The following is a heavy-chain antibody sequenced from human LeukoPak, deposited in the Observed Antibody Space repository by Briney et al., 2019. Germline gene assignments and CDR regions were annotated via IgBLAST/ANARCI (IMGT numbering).Heavy chain of an antibody. CDR2: INQDGSEK. J-gene: IGHJ4*02. Sequence: TGGSLRLSCAASGFTYSTYCMSWVRQAPGKGLEWVANINQDGSEKSYVDSVKGRFTVSRDNAQHSLYLQMSSLRAEDTAVYYCARGRFHYDSSGYSPFYYWGQGTQVTVSS. D-gene: IGHD3-22*01. CDR1: GFTYSTYC. CDR3: ARGRFHYDSSGYSPFYY. V-gene: IGHV3-7*01.